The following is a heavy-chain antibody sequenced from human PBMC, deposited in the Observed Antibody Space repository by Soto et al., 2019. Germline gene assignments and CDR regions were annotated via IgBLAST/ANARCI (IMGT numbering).Heavy chain of an antibody. CDR2: TSKDGINT. J-gene: IGHJ6*02. Sequence: QVQLVESGGGVVQPGRSLRLSCAASAFTLSKFAMHWVRQAPAKGLEWVAVTSKDGINTYYADSVKGRFTIPRDNSKSPRYLQMNSLRTEDTALYYCARGNMDVWGQGTTVTVSS. CDR3: ARGNMDV. CDR1: AFTLSKFA. D-gene: IGHD1-1*01. V-gene: IGHV3-30-3*01.